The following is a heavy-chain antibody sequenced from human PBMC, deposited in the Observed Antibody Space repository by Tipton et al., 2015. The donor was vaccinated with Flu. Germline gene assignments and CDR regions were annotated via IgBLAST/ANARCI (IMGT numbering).Heavy chain of an antibody. Sequence: TLSLTCTVSGGSISSSSYYWSWIRQPPGKGLEWIGCIYYSGNTYYNPSLKSRVTISVDTSKNQFSLKLSSVTAADTAVYYCARDGFITMIVVVTPGAFDIWGQGTMVTVSS. J-gene: IGHJ3*02. V-gene: IGHV4-39*07. CDR1: GGSISSSSYY. D-gene: IGHD3-22*01. CDR2: IYYSGNT. CDR3: ARDGFITMIVVVTPGAFDI.